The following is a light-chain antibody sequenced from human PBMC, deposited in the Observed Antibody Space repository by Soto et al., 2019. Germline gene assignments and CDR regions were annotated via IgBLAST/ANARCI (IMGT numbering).Light chain of an antibody. V-gene: IGKV3-20*01. J-gene: IGKJ1*01. CDR3: QQYGSSPKT. CDR1: QSVSSY. Sequence: EIVMTQSAGTLTLSKGERATLSCRASQSVSSYLAWYQQKPGQAPRLLIYGASSRATGIPDRFSGSGSGTDFTLTISRLEPEDFAVYYCQQYGSSPKTFGQGTKVDIK. CDR2: GAS.